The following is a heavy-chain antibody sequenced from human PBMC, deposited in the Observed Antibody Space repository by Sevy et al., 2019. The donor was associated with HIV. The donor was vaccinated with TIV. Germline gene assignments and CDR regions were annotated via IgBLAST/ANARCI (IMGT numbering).Heavy chain of an antibody. V-gene: IGHV3-23*01. CDR1: GFNFNIYS. Sequence: GGSLRLSCAVSGFNFNIYSMSWVRQAPGKGLEWVSTLSFGCGKINYADSVKGRFIISRDKSKNTLYLQMNSLRAEDTAVYFCAREGCTRPHDYWGQGTLVTVSS. CDR2: LSFGCGKI. J-gene: IGHJ4*02. CDR3: AREGCTRPHDY. D-gene: IGHD2-8*01.